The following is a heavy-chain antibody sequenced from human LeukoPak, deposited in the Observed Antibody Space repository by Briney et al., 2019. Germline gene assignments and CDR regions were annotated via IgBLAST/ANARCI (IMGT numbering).Heavy chain of an antibody. CDR2: IYSGGST. CDR3: ASRFGYYTGFDP. Sequence: PGGSLRLSCAASGFTVSSNYMSWVRQAPGKGLEWVSVIYSGGSTYYADSVKGRFTISRDNSKNTLYLQMNSLRAEDTAVYYCASRFGYYTGFDPGGQGTLVTVSS. J-gene: IGHJ5*02. D-gene: IGHD3-10*01. V-gene: IGHV3-53*01. CDR1: GFTVSSNY.